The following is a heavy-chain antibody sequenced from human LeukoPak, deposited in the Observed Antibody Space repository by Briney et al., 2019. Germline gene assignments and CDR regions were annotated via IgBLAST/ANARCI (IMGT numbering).Heavy chain of an antibody. D-gene: IGHD6-13*01. CDR3: ARASSEISTSIAADGFDAFDI. V-gene: IGHV3-21*01. Sequence: PGGSLRLSCAASGFTFSSYSMNWVRQAPGKGLEWVSSISSSSSYIYYADSVKGRFTISRDNAKNSLYLQMNSLRAEDTAVYYCARASSEISTSIAADGFDAFDIWGQGTMVTVSS. CDR2: ISSSSSYI. J-gene: IGHJ3*02. CDR1: GFTFSSYS.